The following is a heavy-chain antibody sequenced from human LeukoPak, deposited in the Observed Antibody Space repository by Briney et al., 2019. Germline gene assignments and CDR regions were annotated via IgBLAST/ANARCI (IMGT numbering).Heavy chain of an antibody. Sequence: GGSLRLSCAASGFTFSSYWMSWVRQAPGKGLEWVANIKQDGSEKYYVDSVKGRFTISRDNSKNTLYLQMNSLRAEDTAVYYCAKDRSGWYRYYYYGMDVWGQGTTVAVSS. CDR2: IKQDGSEK. V-gene: IGHV3-7*01. CDR3: AKDRSGWYRYYYYGMDV. J-gene: IGHJ6*02. CDR1: GFTFSSYW. D-gene: IGHD6-19*01.